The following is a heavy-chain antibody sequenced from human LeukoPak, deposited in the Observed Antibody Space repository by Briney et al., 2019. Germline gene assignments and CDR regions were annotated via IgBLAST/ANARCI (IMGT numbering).Heavy chain of an antibody. CDR3: AIGHYRNIPG. CDR1: GFTFSDHW. J-gene: IGHJ4*02. V-gene: IGHV3-66*01. D-gene: IGHD1/OR15-1a*01. CDR2: IYTDGST. Sequence: QPGGSLRLSCAASGFTFSDHWMSWVRQAPGKGLEWVSVIYTDGSTYYADSVRARFSISRDDSKNTLSLQMNSLRAEDTAVYYCAIGHYRNIPGWGQGTLVTVSS.